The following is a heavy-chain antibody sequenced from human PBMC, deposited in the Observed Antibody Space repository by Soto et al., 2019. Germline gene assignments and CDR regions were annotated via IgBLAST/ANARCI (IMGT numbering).Heavy chain of an antibody. D-gene: IGHD4-17*01. CDR3: GRALKNDYGDYTGGY. CDR2: ISAYSGNT. CDR1: GYTFTSYG. J-gene: IGHJ4*02. V-gene: IGHV1-18*01. Sequence: ASVKVSCKASGYTFTSYGISWVRQAPGQGLEWMGWISAYSGNTKYSQKVQGRVTMTTDTSTSTAYMELRSLRSDDTAVYYCGRALKNDYGDYTGGYWGQGTLVTVSS.